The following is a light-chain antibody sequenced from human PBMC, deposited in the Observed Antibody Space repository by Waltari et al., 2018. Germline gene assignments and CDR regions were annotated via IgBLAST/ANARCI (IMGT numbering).Light chain of an antibody. CDR3: ATWDDSLNGRV. V-gene: IGLV1-44*01. J-gene: IGLJ3*02. Sequence: QSVLTQPPSASGTPGQRVTISCSGSSSNIGSNTVAWYEQFPGMAPRLLIYSNNERPSGVPDRVSGSKSGSSASLTISGLHVEDEADYYCATWDDSLNGRVFGGGTKLTVL. CDR1: SSNIGSNT. CDR2: SNN.